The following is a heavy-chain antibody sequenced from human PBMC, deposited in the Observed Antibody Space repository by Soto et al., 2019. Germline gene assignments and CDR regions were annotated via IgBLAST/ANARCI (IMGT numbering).Heavy chain of an antibody. D-gene: IGHD6-19*01. CDR1: GYTFTSYG. CDR3: ARDLAVGLVDY. V-gene: IGHV1-18*01. Sequence: QVQLVQSGAEVKKPGASVKVSCKASGYTFTSYGISWVRQAPGQGLEWMGWISAYNGNIKYAQKLQGRVTMTTVTSTSTAYMELRNLRSDDTAVYYCARDLAVGLVDYWGQGTLVTVSS. CDR2: ISAYNGNI. J-gene: IGHJ4*02.